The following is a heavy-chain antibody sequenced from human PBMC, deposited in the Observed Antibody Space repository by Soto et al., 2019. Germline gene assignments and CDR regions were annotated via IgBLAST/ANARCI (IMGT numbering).Heavy chain of an antibody. V-gene: IGHV4-31*03. CDR1: GGSISSGGYY. CDR2: IYYSGST. CDR3: ARRYGSAIDY. D-gene: IGHD1-26*01. J-gene: IGHJ4*02. Sequence: PSETLSLTCSVSGGSISSGGYYWSWIRQHPGKGLEWIGYIYYSGSTYYNPSLKSRVTISVDTSKNQFSLKLSSVTAADTAVYYCARRYGSAIDYWGQGTLVTVS.